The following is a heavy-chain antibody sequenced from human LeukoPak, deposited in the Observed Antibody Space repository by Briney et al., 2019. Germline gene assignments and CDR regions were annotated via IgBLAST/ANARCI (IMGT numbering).Heavy chain of an antibody. V-gene: IGHV4-34*01. Sequence: SETLCLTRAVYGGSFSGYYWSWIRQPPGKGLEWIWEINHSGSTNYNPSLKSRVTISVDTSKNQFSLKLSSVTAADTAVYYCARGLSVAGAGYWGQGTLVTVSS. CDR1: GGSFSGYY. J-gene: IGHJ4*02. CDR2: INHSGST. CDR3: ARGLSVAGAGY. D-gene: IGHD6-19*01.